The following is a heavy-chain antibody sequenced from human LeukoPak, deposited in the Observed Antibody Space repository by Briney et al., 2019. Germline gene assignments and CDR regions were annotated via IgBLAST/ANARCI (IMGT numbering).Heavy chain of an antibody. CDR3: ARTYTRRYYFDY. CDR2: IYYSGGT. Sequence: SETLSLNCTVSGGSVSSGSYYWRWIRQPPGKGLEWIGFIYYSGGTYYNPSLKSRVTVSVDTSKNQFSLKLSSVTAADTAVYYCARTYTRRYYFDYWGQGTLVTVSS. D-gene: IGHD2-2*01. V-gene: IGHV4-31*03. CDR1: GGSVSSGSYY. J-gene: IGHJ4*02.